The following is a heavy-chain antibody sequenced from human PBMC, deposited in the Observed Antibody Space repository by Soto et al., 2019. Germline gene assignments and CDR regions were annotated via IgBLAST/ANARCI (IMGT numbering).Heavy chain of an antibody. V-gene: IGHV3-7*03. CDR3: VSSVLFVAADGLDL. Sequence: EMQLVESGGGSAQTGGSLRLSCVGAGFTFSTYWITWVRQAPWKGLEWVANIHQDGSEKYYLDSVKGRFTNARDNAKNSLCLQMNSLRAEVTALCYCVSSVLFVAADGLDLWGHGTLVTVSS. D-gene: IGHD3-10*01. CDR2: IHQDGSEK. J-gene: IGHJ3*01. CDR1: GFTFSTYW.